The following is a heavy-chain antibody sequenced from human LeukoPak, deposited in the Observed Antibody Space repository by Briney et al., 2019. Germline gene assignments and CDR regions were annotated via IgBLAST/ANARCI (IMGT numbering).Heavy chain of an antibody. CDR2: INHSGST. CDR3: ARGGARGAARQFFY. V-gene: IGHV4-34*01. J-gene: IGHJ4*02. D-gene: IGHD6-6*01. CDR1: GGSFSGYY. Sequence: SETLSLTCAVYGGSFSGYYWSWIRQPPGKGLDWIGEINHSGSTNYNPSLNHRFTIQVATSKNQFSLKLSSVTAADTAVYYCARGGARGAARQFFYWGQGTLVTVSS.